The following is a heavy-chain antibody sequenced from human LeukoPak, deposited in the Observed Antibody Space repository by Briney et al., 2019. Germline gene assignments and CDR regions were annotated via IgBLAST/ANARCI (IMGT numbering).Heavy chain of an antibody. CDR1: GGPISGYF. J-gene: IGHJ4*02. CDR3: ARKRKGAYDFDC. V-gene: IGHV4-4*07. Sequence: PSETLSLTCTVSGGPISGYFWSWIRQPAGKGLEWIGRIYASGSTTYNPSLDSRVTMSVDTSNNQFSLKLTSVTATDTAVYYCARKRKGAYDFDCWGQGTLVTVSS. CDR2: IYASGST. D-gene: IGHD3-16*01.